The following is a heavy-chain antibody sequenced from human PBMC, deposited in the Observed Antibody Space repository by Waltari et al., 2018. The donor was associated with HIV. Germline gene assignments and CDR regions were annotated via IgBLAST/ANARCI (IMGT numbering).Heavy chain of an antibody. Sequence: EVQLVESGGGLVQPGRSLRLSCTASGFTFGDYAMSWFRQAQGKGLGWVGCIRSKAYGGTTEYAASVKGRFTISRDDSRSIAYLQMNSLQTEDTAVYYCTKGRMTTDYWGQGTLVTVSS. D-gene: IGHD4-17*01. V-gene: IGHV3-49*03. J-gene: IGHJ4*02. CDR1: GFTFGDYA. CDR3: TKGRMTTDY. CDR2: IRSKAYGGTT.